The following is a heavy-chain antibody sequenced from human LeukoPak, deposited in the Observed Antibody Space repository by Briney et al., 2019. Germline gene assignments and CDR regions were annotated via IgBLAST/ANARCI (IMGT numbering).Heavy chain of an antibody. CDR1: GYPFTSYY. J-gene: IGHJ4*02. Sequence: ASVKVSCKASGYPFTSYYMHRLRQAPGQGLEWMGWINFSGGTKYAEKFRGRVTMTRDTSMATAYMELTTLTSDDTAVYYCARDLRLFDYWGQGTLITVSS. V-gene: IGHV1-2*02. CDR2: INFSGGT. CDR3: ARDLRLFDY. D-gene: IGHD3-3*01.